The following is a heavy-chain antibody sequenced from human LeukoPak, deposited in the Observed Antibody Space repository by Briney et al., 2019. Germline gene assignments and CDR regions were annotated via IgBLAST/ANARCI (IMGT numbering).Heavy chain of an antibody. V-gene: IGHV4-59*08. D-gene: IGHD3-10*01. CDR2: IYYRGST. J-gene: IGHJ4*02. CDR1: GGSINSYY. CDR3: ARTKELLWFGELFFDY. Sequence: SETLSLTCIVSGGSINSYYWSWVRQPPGKGLEWIGYIYYRGSTNYNPSLKSRVTLSIDTSKNQFSLRLSSVTAADTAVYYCARTKELLWFGELFFDYWGQGTLVTVSS.